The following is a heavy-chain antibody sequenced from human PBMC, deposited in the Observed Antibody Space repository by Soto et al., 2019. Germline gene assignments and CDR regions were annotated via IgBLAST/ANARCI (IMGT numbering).Heavy chain of an antibody. CDR3: AKDLSGVSHYYYYGMDV. J-gene: IGHJ6*02. CDR2: ISYDGSNK. D-gene: IGHD6-25*01. V-gene: IGHV3-30*18. Sequence: GESLKISCAASGFTFSSYGMHWVRQAPGKGLEWVAVISYDGSNKYYADSVKGRFTISRDNSKNTLYLQMNSLRAEDTAVYYCAKDLSGVSHYYYYGMDVWGQGTTVTVSS. CDR1: GFTFSSYG.